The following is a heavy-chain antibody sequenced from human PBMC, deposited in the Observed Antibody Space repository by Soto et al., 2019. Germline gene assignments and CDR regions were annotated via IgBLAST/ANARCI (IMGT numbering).Heavy chain of an antibody. CDR1: VGSIISGGYY. CDR2: IYYSGST. V-gene: IGHV4-31*03. J-gene: IGHJ6*02. CDR3: AREVVPAATGIGGMDV. D-gene: IGHD2-2*01. Sequence: SETLSLTCTFSVGSIISGGYYWSWIRQHPGKGLEWIGYIYYSGSTYYNPSLKSRVTISVDTSKNQFSLKLSSVTAADTAVYYCAREVVPAATGIGGMDVWGQGTTVTVSS.